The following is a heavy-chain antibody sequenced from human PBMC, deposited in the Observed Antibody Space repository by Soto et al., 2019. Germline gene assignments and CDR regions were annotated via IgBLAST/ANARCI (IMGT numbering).Heavy chain of an antibody. D-gene: IGHD3-10*01. V-gene: IGHV3-15*01. CDR3: GDLDGSYFSIDV. J-gene: IGHJ6*02. CDR1: KVTAW. CDR2: IKSKADGETI. Sequence: EVQLVASGGGLVKPGGSLRLSCGASKVTAWMSWVRQAPGKGLEWVGRIKSKADGETIDYAAPVQGRFTISRDDSKDMVYLEMNSLKIEDTAVYSCGDLDGSYFSIDVWGQGTTVTVSS.